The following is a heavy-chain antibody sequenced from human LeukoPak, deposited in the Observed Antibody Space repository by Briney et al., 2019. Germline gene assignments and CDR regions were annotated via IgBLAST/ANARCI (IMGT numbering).Heavy chain of an antibody. J-gene: IGHJ4*02. CDR2: ISGSGGST. CDR1: GFTFSSYA. CDR3: ARDRGYSYGYFDY. D-gene: IGHD5-18*01. Sequence: GGSLRLSCAASGFTFSSYAMSWVRQAPGKGLEWVSAISGSGGSTYYADSVKGRFTISRDNSKNTLYLQMNSLRAEDTAVYYCARDRGYSYGYFDYWGQGTLVTVSS. V-gene: IGHV3-23*01.